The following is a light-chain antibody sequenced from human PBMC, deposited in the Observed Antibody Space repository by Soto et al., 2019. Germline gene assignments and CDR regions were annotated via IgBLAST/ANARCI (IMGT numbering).Light chain of an antibody. V-gene: IGKV2-28*01. CDR3: MQGTQWPPT. Sequence: DSVMTQSPLSLPVTPGEPASISCRSSQSLLHSNGYNYLDWYLQKPGQSPQLLIYLGSNRASGVPDRFSGSGSGTDFTLKISRVEAEDVGVYYCMQGTQWPPTFGPGTKVDI. CDR2: LGS. CDR1: QSLLHSNGYNY. J-gene: IGKJ3*01.